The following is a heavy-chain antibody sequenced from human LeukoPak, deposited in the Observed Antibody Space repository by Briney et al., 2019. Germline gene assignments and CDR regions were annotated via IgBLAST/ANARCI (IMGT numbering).Heavy chain of an antibody. CDR3: ARDSRAYCGGDCQNGYDDFDY. J-gene: IGHJ4*02. Sequence: PGRSLRLSCAASGFTFSSYAMHWVRQAPGKGLEWVAVISYDGSNKYYADSMKGRFTISRDNSKNTLYLQMNSLRAEDTAVYYCARDSRAYCGGDCQNGYDDFDYWGQGTLVTVSS. V-gene: IGHV3-30*04. CDR1: GFTFSSYA. CDR2: ISYDGSNK. D-gene: IGHD2-21*02.